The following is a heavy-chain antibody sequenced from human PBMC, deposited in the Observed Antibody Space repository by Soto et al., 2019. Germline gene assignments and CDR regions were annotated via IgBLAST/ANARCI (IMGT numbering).Heavy chain of an antibody. V-gene: IGHV4-30-2*01. CDR1: GGSISSGGYS. CDR3: ARVSTMVRNFDY. CDR2: IYHSGST. J-gene: IGHJ4*02. D-gene: IGHD3-10*01. Sequence: SETLSLTCAVSGGSISSGGYSWSWIRQPPGKGLEWIGYIYHSGSTYYNPSLKSRVTISVDRSKNQFSLKLSSVTAADTAEYYCARVSTMVRNFDYWGQGALVTVSS.